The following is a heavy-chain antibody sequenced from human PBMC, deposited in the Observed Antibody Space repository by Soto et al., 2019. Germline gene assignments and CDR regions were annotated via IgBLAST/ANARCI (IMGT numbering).Heavy chain of an antibody. CDR1: GLTVSRNY. CDR3: ARCYDFWSGYRDPRREPYYYYGMDV. V-gene: IGHV3-74*01. CDR2: INSDGSST. Sequence: PGGSLRLSCAASGLTVSRNYMSWVRQAPGKGLEWVSGINSDGSSTSYADSVKGRFTISRDNAKNTLYLQMNSLRAEDTAVYYCARCYDFWSGYRDPRREPYYYYGMDVWGQGTTVTVSS. J-gene: IGHJ6*02. D-gene: IGHD3-3*01.